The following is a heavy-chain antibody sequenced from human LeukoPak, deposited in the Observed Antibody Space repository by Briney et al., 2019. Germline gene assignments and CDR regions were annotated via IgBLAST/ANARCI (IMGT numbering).Heavy chain of an antibody. D-gene: IGHD3-22*01. CDR1: GGTFSSYA. CDR2: IIPIFGTA. Sequence: ASVKVSCKASGGTFSSYAISWVRQAPGQGLEWMGGIIPIFGTANYAQKFQGRVTITADKSTSTAYMELSSLRSEDTAVYYCASTYYYDSSGYYPYYFDYWGQGTLVTVSS. J-gene: IGHJ4*02. CDR3: ASTYYYDSSGYYPYYFDY. V-gene: IGHV1-69*06.